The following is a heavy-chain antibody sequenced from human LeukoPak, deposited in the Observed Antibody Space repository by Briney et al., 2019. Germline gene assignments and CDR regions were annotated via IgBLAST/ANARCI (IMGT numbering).Heavy chain of an antibody. J-gene: IGHJ6*03. CDR3: ARGGVVVPAAIWYYYYMDV. V-gene: IGHV1-69*13. CDR2: IIPIVGTA. CDR1: RGTFSSYA. D-gene: IGHD2-2*01. Sequence: SVKVSCKASRGTFSSYAISWVRQAPGQGLEWMGGIIPIVGTANYAQKFQGRVTITADESTSTAYMELSSLRSEDTAVYYCARGGVVVPAAIWYYYYMDVWGKGTTVTVSS.